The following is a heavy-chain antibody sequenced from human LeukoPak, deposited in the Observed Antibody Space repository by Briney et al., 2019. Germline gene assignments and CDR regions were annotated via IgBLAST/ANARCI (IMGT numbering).Heavy chain of an antibody. D-gene: IGHD6-19*01. CDR1: GVSISSYY. Sequence: PSETLSLTCTVSGVSISSYYWSWIRQSPGKGLEWIGYIYHSGSTNYNPSLESRVTISLDTSKNQFSLKLTSATAADTAVYYCARGSSGRDIWGQGTLVTVSS. V-gene: IGHV4-59*01. CDR2: IYHSGST. CDR3: ARGSSGRDI. J-gene: IGHJ4*02.